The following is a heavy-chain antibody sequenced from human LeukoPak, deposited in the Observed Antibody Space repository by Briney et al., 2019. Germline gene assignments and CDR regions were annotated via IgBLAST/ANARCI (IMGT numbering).Heavy chain of an antibody. D-gene: IGHD2-2*01. CDR3: EKDQGCSSSSCRLKCFGP. CDR2: ISWNGGGT. Sequence: PGGSLRLSCAASGFSFSNYAMHWVRQAPGKGLEWVSLISWNGGGTYYSNSVKGRFTISRDNNKKTLYLQMNSLRTEDTAFYYFEKDQGCSSSSCRLKCFGPWGQGDPFTVSS. V-gene: IGHV3-43*02. CDR1: GFSFSNYA. J-gene: IGHJ5*02.